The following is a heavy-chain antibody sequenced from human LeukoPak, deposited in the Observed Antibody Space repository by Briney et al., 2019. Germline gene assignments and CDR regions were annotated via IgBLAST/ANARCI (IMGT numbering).Heavy chain of an antibody. D-gene: IGHD3-10*01. CDR2: IYSGSST. CDR3: ATVGDHYHWYLDL. V-gene: IGHV3-53*01. Sequence: GGSLRLSCAASGFTVGSKYMNWVRQAPGRGLEWVSIIYSGSSTYYADSVKGRFTVSRDDSKNTLYLQMNSLRADDTAMYYCATVGDHYHWYLDLWGRGTLVSVSS. J-gene: IGHJ2*01. CDR1: GFTVGSKY.